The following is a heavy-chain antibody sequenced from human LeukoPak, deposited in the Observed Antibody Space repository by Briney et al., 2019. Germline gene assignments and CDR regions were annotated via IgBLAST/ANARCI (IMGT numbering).Heavy chain of an antibody. CDR3: ARGDVDRVAAALFGMDV. D-gene: IGHD6-13*01. CDR2: MNPNSGNT. V-gene: IGHV1-8*01. J-gene: IGHJ6*02. Sequence: ASVTVSFKASGYTFTSYDIHWVRQAPGQGLEWMGWMNPNSGNTGYAQKFQGRVTMTRNTSISTAYMELSSLRSEDTAVYYCARGDVDRVAAALFGMDVWGQGTTVTVSS. CDR1: GYTFTSYD.